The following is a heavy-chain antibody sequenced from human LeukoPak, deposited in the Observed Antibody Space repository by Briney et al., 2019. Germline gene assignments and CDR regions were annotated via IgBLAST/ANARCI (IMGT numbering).Heavy chain of an antibody. Sequence: GGSLRLSCAAPGFTFSSYAMSWVRQAPGKGLEWVSAISGSGGSTYYADSVKGRFTISRDNSKNTLYLQMNSPRAEDTAVYYCAKSDMVRGVIITGTFDYWGQGTLVTVSS. D-gene: IGHD3-10*01. CDR2: ISGSGGST. J-gene: IGHJ4*02. CDR3: AKSDMVRGVIITGTFDY. V-gene: IGHV3-23*01. CDR1: GFTFSSYA.